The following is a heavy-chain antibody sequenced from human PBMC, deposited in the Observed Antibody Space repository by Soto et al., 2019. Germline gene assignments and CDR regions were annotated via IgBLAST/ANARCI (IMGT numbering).Heavy chain of an antibody. J-gene: IGHJ5*02. CDR2: ISSNSAYI. Sequence: GRSLRLSCAASGFTFRSFTMNWVRQAPGKGLEWVSTISSNSAYIYYTDALRGRFTISRDNAKNSLHLQMNSLRAEDTAVYYCTRDASRDSSARGWFDPWGPGTLVTVSS. CDR3: TRDASRDSSARGWFDP. D-gene: IGHD6-13*01. CDR1: GFTFRSFT. V-gene: IGHV3-21*01.